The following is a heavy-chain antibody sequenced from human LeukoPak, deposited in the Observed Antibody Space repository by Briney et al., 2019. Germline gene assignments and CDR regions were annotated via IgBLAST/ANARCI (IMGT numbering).Heavy chain of an antibody. CDR3: ASGYCSSTSCQGVYYYYGMDV. Sequence: SVKVSCKASGGTFSSYAISWVRQAPGQGLEWMGGIIPIFGTANYAQKFQGRVTITADESTSTAYMEQSSLRSEDTAVYYCASGYCSSTSCQGVYYYYGMDVWGQGTTVTVSS. V-gene: IGHV1-69*01. J-gene: IGHJ6*02. CDR2: IIPIFGTA. CDR1: GGTFSSYA. D-gene: IGHD2-2*03.